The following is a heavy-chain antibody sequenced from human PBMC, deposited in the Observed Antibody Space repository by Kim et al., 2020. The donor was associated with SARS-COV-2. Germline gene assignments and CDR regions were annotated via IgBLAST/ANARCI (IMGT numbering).Heavy chain of an antibody. CDR2: I. Sequence: IYYADSVKCRCTIARDNSKNTLYLQMNSIGAEDTAVYYWARVIFGKPRDYWGQGSLFTVSS. V-gene: IGHV3-21*01. J-gene: IGHJ4*02. CDR3: ARVIFGKPRDY. D-gene: IGHD2-21*01.